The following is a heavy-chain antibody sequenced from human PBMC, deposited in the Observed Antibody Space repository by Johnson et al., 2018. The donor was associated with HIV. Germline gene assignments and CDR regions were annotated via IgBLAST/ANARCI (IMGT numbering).Heavy chain of an antibody. D-gene: IGHD2-21*01. J-gene: IGHJ3*01. V-gene: IGHV3-73*01. CDR3: ARAYSYGVFDL. CDR1: GFTFSTYA. CDR2: IRSKANSYAT. Sequence: VQLVESGGGLVQPGGSLRLSCAASGFTFSTYAMSWVRQAPGKGLEWVGHIRSKANSYATTYAASVKGRFTISRDDSKNTAYLQMNSLRVDDTAVYFCARAYSYGVFDLWGQGTMVTVSS.